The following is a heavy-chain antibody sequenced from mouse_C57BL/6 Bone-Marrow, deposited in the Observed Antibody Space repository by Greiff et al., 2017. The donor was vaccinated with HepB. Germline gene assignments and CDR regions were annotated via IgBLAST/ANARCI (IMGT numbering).Heavy chain of an antibody. V-gene: IGHV5-9-1*02. Sequence: EVQLVESGEGLVKPGGSLKLSCAASGFTFSSYAMSWVRQTPEKRLEWVAYISSGGDYIYYADTVKGRFTISRDNARNTLYLQMSSLKSEDTAMYYCTRDYGSSLHWYFDVWGTGTTVTVSS. D-gene: IGHD1-1*01. CDR3: TRDYGSSLHWYFDV. J-gene: IGHJ1*03. CDR2: ISSGGDYI. CDR1: GFTFSSYA.